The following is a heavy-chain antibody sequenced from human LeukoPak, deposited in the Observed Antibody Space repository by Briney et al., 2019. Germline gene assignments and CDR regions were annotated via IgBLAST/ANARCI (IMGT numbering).Heavy chain of an antibody. V-gene: IGHV3-23*01. D-gene: IGHD1-26*01. Sequence: GGSLRLSCAASGFTFTSYSMSWVRQAPGKGLEWVSGTSDRGDYTYYADSVKGRFTISRDNSKNTLYLQMNGLRAEDTALYFCAKKAQYNGNYPLDYWGQGTLVTVSS. CDR3: AKKAQYNGNYPLDY. CDR2: TSDRGDYT. J-gene: IGHJ4*02. CDR1: GFTFTSYS.